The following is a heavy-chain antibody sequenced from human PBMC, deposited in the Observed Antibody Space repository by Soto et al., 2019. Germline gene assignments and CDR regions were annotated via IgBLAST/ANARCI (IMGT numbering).Heavy chain of an antibody. CDR1: GGSFSVYY. J-gene: IGHJ6*03. CDR2: INHSGST. Sequence: SETLSLTCAVYGGSFSVYYWSWTRQPPGKGLEWIGEINHSGSTNYNPSLKSRVTISVDTSKNQFSLKLSSVTAADTAVYYCARGSYSGYDYVSYFMDVWGKGTTVTVSS. CDR3: ARGSYSGYDYVSYFMDV. V-gene: IGHV4-34*01. D-gene: IGHD5-12*01.